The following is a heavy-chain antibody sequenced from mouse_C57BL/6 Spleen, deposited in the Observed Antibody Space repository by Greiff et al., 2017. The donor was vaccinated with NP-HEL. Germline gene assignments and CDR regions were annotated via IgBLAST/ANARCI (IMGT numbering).Heavy chain of an antibody. Sequence: EVKLQESGPGLVKPSQSLSLTCSVTGYSITSGYYWNWIRQFPGNKLEWMGYISYDGSNNYNPSLKNRISITRDTSKNQFFLKLNSVTTEDTATYYCGRDSSGYNAMDYWGQGTSVTVSS. V-gene: IGHV3-6*01. J-gene: IGHJ4*01. CDR1: GYSITSGYY. CDR2: ISYDGSN. CDR3: GRDSSGYNAMDY. D-gene: IGHD3-2*02.